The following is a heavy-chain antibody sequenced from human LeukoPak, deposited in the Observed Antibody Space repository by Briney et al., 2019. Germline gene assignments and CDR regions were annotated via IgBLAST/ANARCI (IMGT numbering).Heavy chain of an antibody. CDR1: GFTFSSYA. CDR2: ISDSGGSP. D-gene: IGHD2-8*01. CDR3: ATYRRGYHDTNESYYFDY. Sequence: GGSLRLSCAASGFTFSSYAMSWVRQAPGKGLEWVSGISDSGGSPYYADSVKGRFTISRDNSKNTLYLQMNGLRAEDTAIYYCATYRRGYHDTNESYYFDYWGQGTLVTVSS. J-gene: IGHJ4*02. V-gene: IGHV3-23*01.